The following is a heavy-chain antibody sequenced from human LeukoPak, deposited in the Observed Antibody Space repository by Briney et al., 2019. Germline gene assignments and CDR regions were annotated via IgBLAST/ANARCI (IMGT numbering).Heavy chain of an antibody. V-gene: IGHV4-34*01. CDR2: MNPSGST. D-gene: IGHD3-22*01. Sequence: SETLSLTCAVYGVSFSGYYWTWIRQTPEKGLEWIGEMNPSGSTTYNPSLKSRVTISVDPSKNQFSLELSSVTAADTDVYYCARGRQDVTMIVVVMTAVSYYLDVWGKGTTVTVS. J-gene: IGHJ6*03. CDR1: GVSFSGYY. CDR3: ARGRQDVTMIVVVMTAVSYYLDV.